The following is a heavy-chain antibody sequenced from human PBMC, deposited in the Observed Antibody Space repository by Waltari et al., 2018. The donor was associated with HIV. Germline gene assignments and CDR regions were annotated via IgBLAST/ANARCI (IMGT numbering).Heavy chain of an antibody. D-gene: IGHD2-15*01. CDR1: GGSISSSSYY. V-gene: IGHV4-39*01. Sequence: QLQLQASGPGLVKPSETLSLTCTVSGGSISSSSYYWGWIRQPPGKGLEWIGSIYYSGSTYYNPSLKSRVTISVDTSKNQFSLKLSSVTAADTAVYYCARAVQGYCSGGSCENYFDYWGQGTLVTVSS. CDR2: IYYSGST. CDR3: ARAVQGYCSGGSCENYFDY. J-gene: IGHJ4*02.